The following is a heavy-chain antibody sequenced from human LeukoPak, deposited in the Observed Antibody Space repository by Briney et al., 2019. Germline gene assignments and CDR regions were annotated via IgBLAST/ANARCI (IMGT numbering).Heavy chain of an antibody. Sequence: PSETLSLTCAVYGDSLSRYYWTWIRHPPGKGLEWLVEINPSESPNYNPSLKSRATISVDTSKTQFSLRLTSVTAADTALYYCASVRHDPFEYYYYIDVWGKGTTVTVSS. CDR2: INPSESP. CDR3: ASVRHDPFEYYYYIDV. D-gene: IGHD2/OR15-2a*01. CDR1: GDSLSRYY. J-gene: IGHJ6*03. V-gene: IGHV4-34*01.